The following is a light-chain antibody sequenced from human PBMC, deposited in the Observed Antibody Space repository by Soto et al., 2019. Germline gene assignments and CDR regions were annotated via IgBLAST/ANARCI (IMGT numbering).Light chain of an antibody. Sequence: QSVLTQPASVSGSPGQSITISCTGTSSDIGFYNYVSWYQQHPGEAPKLIIYEVAKRPSGVSSRFSGSKSGNTASLTISGLQAGDEADYHCSSYTSTSPLYVFGTGTKVTVL. J-gene: IGLJ1*01. CDR1: SSDIGFYNY. V-gene: IGLV2-14*01. CDR2: EVA. CDR3: SSYTSTSPLYV.